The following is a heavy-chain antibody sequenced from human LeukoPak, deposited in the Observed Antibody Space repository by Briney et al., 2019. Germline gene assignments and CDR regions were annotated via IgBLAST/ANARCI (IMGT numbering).Heavy chain of an antibody. J-gene: IGHJ3*02. D-gene: IGHD3-10*01. CDR1: GFTFSSYD. V-gene: IGHV3-13*01. CDR2: IGTAGDT. CDR3: AKTDYYGSGSYYDAFDI. Sequence: GGSLRLSCAASGFTFSSYDMHWVRQATGKGLEWVSAIGTAGDTYYPGSVKGRFTISRDNSKNTLYLQMNSLRAEDTAVYYCAKTDYYGSGSYYDAFDIWGQGTMVTVSS.